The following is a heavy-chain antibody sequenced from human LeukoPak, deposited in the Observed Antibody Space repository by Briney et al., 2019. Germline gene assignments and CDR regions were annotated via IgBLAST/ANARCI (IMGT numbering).Heavy chain of an antibody. D-gene: IGHD1-26*01. V-gene: IGHV3-74*01. CDR1: GFTFCSYW. CDR3: VRYSDRAFDY. CDR2: IMEGSST. Sequence: PAGNLTLYCAASGFTFCSYWMQWVRQAPGKGRVWVSRIMEGSSTAYADSVKGRFTVSRDNAKNTLYLQMNSLRDEDTAVYYCVRYSDRAFDYWGQGILVTVSP. J-gene: IGHJ4*02.